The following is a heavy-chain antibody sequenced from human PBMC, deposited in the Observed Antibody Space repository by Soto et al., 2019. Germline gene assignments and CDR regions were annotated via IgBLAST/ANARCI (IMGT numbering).Heavy chain of an antibody. CDR1: GLAFPIDD. CDR3: ARYRTEVPFAFDV. V-gene: IGHV1-8*01. Sequence: ASVKVSCKASGLAFPIDDIIWVRQTIGQGLEFMGWMNPSGRNTGYTQKFQGRATFTWNTPTNTAYMDLSGLRSEDTAVYYCARYRTEVPFAFDVWGQGTKVTGSS. CDR2: MNPSGRNT. D-gene: IGHD3-16*02. J-gene: IGHJ3*01.